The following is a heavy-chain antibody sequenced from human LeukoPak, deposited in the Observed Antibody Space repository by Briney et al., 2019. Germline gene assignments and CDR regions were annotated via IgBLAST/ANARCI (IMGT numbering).Heavy chain of an antibody. Sequence: GGSLRFSCAASGFTFSSYWMHWVRQAPGKGLVWVSRINSDGSSTSYADSVKGRFTISRDNAKNTLYLQMNSLRAEDTAVYYCARVGLRDWFDYWGQGTLVTVSS. CDR2: INSDGSST. J-gene: IGHJ4*02. D-gene: IGHD4-17*01. V-gene: IGHV3-74*01. CDR1: GFTFSSYW. CDR3: ARVGLRDWFDY.